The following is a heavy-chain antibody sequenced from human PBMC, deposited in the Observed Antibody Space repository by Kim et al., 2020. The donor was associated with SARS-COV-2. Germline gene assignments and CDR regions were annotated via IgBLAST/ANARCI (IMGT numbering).Heavy chain of an antibody. CDR2: ISYDGSNK. J-gene: IGHJ4*01. V-gene: IGHV3-30*18. D-gene: IGHD3-22*01. Sequence: GGSLRLSCAASGFTFSSYGMHWVRQAPGKGLEWVAVISYDGSNKYYADSVKGRFTISRDNSKNTLYLQMNSLRAEDTAVYYCAKDVYDSSGYYSPPDYWG. CDR1: GFTFSSYG. CDR3: AKDVYDSSGYYSPPDY.